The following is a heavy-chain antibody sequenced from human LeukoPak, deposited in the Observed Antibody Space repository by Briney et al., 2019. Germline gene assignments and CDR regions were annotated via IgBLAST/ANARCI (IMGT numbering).Heavy chain of an antibody. CDR3: ATDTYDSSGYGRFDY. CDR2: IYPGGGST. J-gene: IGHJ4*02. D-gene: IGHD3-22*01. CDR1: GYTFTSYY. Sequence: GASVKVSCKASGYTFTSYYIHWVRQAPGQGLEWMGIIYPGGGSTSYAQKFQGRVTMTRDMSTSTVYMELSSLRSEDTAVYYCATDTYDSSGYGRFDYWGQGTLVTVSS. V-gene: IGHV1-46*01.